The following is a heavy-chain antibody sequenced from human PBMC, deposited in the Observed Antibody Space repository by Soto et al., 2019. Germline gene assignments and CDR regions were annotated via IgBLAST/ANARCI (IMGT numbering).Heavy chain of an antibody. V-gene: IGHV3-21*01. D-gene: IGHD1-7*01. CDR3: ARYRSGLELHP. CDR2: ISSSSSYI. CDR1: GFTFSSYS. J-gene: IGHJ5*02. Sequence: EVQLVESGGGLVKPGGSLRLSCAASGFTFSSYSMNWVRQAPGKGLEWVSSISSSSSYIYYADSVKGRFTISRDNAKNAVYLQMNSLRAEDTAVYYCARYRSGLELHPLGQGTLVTVSS.